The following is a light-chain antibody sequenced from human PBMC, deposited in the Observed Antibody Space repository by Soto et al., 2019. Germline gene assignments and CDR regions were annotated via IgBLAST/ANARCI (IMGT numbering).Light chain of an antibody. J-gene: IGKJ4*01. CDR2: GAS. V-gene: IGKV3-15*01. Sequence: EIAVTQSPVTLSVSPGERATLSCRASQSVSSYLAWYQQKPGQAPSLLIYGASTRATGIPARFSGSGSGTEFTLTISSLQSEDFAVYYCQQYNDWPLTFGGGTKVEIK. CDR3: QQYNDWPLT. CDR1: QSVSSY.